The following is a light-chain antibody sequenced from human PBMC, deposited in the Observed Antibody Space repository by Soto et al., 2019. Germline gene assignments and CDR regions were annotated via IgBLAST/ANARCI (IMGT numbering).Light chain of an antibody. CDR1: QSVSNF. CDR2: DAS. V-gene: IGKV3-11*01. J-gene: IGKJ5*01. Sequence: EIVLTQSPATLSLSPGERATLSCRASQSVSNFLAWFQQKPGRAPRLLIYDASSRATGIPARFSGSGSGTDFTLTISSLEPEDFAVYYCQQYNIWRSITFGPGTRLEIK. CDR3: QQYNIWRSIT.